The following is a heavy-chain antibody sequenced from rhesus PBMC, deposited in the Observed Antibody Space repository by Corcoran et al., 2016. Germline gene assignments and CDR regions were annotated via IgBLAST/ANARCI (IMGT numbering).Heavy chain of an antibody. CDR2: INSGGVST. Sequence: EVQLVETGGGLVQPGGSLKLSCAASGFTFSSYGMSWVRQAPGKGLEWVSAINSGGVSTYYADSVKGRLTISRDKSKNTLSLQMDSLRAEDTAVYYCAKDHSYGNYGGYFDYWGQGVLVTVSS. CDR3: AKDHSYGNYGGYFDY. J-gene: IGHJ4*01. CDR1: GFTFSSYG. D-gene: IGHD4-35*01. V-gene: IGHV3S5*01.